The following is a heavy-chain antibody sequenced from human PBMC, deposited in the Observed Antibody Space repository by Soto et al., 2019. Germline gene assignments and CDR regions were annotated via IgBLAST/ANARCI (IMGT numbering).Heavy chain of an antibody. Sequence: GGSLRLSCAASGFTFSSYAMSWVRQAPGKGLEWVSAISGSGGSTYYADSVKGRFTISRDNSKNTLYLQMNSLRAEDTAVYYCAKDIVNCSSTSCYAFSHAFDIWGQGTMVTVSS. CDR1: GFTFSSYA. CDR3: AKDIVNCSSTSCYAFSHAFDI. CDR2: ISGSGGST. J-gene: IGHJ3*02. V-gene: IGHV3-23*01. D-gene: IGHD2-2*01.